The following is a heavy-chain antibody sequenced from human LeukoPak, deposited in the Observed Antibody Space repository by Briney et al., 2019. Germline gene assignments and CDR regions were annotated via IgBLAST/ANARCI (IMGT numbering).Heavy chain of an antibody. CDR3: ARGRGIAAAGTEDNWFDP. J-gene: IGHJ5*02. CDR2: LYHSGST. D-gene: IGHD6-13*01. CDR1: GYSISSGYY. V-gene: IGHV4-38-2*02. Sequence: PSETLSLTCTVSGYSISSGYYWGWVRQPPGKGLEWIANLYHSGSTYYNPSLKSRVTISVDTSKNQFSLKLSSVTAADTAVYYCARGRGIAAAGTEDNWFDPWGQGTLVTVSS.